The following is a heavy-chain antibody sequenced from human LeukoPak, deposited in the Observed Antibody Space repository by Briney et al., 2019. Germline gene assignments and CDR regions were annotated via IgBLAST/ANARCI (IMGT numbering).Heavy chain of an antibody. CDR2: INAGNGNT. CDR1: GYTFTSYA. D-gene: IGHD6-19*01. V-gene: IGHV1-3*03. CDR3: ARDHSSGWYFVY. Sequence: ASVKVSCKASGYTFTSYAMHWVRQAPGQGLEWMGWINAGNGNTKYSQEFQGRVTITRDTSASTAYMELSSLRSEDMAVYYCARDHSSGWYFVYWGQGTLVTVSS. J-gene: IGHJ4*02.